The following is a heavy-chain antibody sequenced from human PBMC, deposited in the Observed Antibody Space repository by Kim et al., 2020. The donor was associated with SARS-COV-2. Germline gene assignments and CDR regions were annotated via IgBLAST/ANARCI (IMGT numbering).Heavy chain of an antibody. J-gene: IGHJ4*02. Sequence: GGSLRLSCAASGFSFSSYAMSWVRQAPGKGLEWVSAISSTGGNTYYADSVEGRFTISRDNSKNTLYLQMNSLRADNTAVYYCAKYGSGWTNYFDYWGQGTLVTVSS. D-gene: IGHD6-19*01. CDR2: ISSTGGNT. CDR1: GFSFSSYA. V-gene: IGHV3-23*01. CDR3: AKYGSGWTNYFDY.